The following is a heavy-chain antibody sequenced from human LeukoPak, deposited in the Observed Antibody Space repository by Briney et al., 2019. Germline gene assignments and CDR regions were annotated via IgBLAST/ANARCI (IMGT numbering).Heavy chain of an antibody. D-gene: IGHD3-22*01. CDR3: AKVYYYDSSGYYYFDY. V-gene: IGHV3-23*01. CDR1: GVTFSSYA. J-gene: IGHJ4*02. Sequence: GGSLRLSCAASGVTFSSYAMSWVRQAPGKGLEWVSAISGSGGSTYYADSVKGRFTISRDNSKNTLYLQMNSLRAEDTAVYYCAKVYYYDSSGYYYFDYWGQGTLVTVSS. CDR2: ISGSGGST.